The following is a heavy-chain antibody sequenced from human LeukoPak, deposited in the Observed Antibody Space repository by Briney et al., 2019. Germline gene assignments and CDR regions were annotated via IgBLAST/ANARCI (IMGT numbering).Heavy chain of an antibody. CDR1: GFTFSTYG. D-gene: IGHD5-18*01. V-gene: IGHV3-30*18. CDR3: AKLGYSYGGGRGPYFDY. CDR2: ISIDGSNK. J-gene: IGHJ4*02. Sequence: GGSRRLSFAAPGFTFSTYGIHWVGQAPGKGLEGVAVISIDGSNKYYADSGKGRFTISRDNSKNTLYLQMNSLRAEDTAVYYCAKLGYSYGGGRGPYFDYWGQGTLVTVSS.